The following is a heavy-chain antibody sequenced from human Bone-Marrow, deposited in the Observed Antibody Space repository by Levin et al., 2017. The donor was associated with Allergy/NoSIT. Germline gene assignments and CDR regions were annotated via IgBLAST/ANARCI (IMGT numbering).Heavy chain of an antibody. J-gene: IGHJ4*02. CDR3: ARDPYYYDNNDYYYVEDKY. V-gene: IGHV4-39*07. D-gene: IGHD3-22*01. CDR1: GVSLGSSSYY. Sequence: SETLSLTCTVSGVSLGSSSYYWGWIRQPPGTGLEWIGSIYNTGKTFYNPSLKSRVTISMDTSKNQFSLKLDSVTAADTAVYYCARDPYYYDNNDYYYVEDKYWGQGTLVTVSS. CDR2: IYNTGKT.